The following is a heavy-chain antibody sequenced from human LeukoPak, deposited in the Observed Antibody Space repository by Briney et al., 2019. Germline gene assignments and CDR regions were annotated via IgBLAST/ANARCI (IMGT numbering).Heavy chain of an antibody. CDR3: ARDGYGFDY. Sequence: VGPLRLSCSASGFTFRSYGRHGVREAPGKGLERVAVIWYDGSNKYYADSVKGRFTISRDNSKNTLYLQMNSLRAEDTAVYYCARDGYGFDYWGQGTLVTVSS. CDR2: IWYDGSNK. CDR1: GFTFRSYG. J-gene: IGHJ4*02. V-gene: IGHV3-33*01. D-gene: IGHD1-1*01.